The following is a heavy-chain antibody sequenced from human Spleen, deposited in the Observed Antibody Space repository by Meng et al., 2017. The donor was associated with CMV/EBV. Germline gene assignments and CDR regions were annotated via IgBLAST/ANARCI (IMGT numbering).Heavy chain of an antibody. CDR2: ISSSSNYI. J-gene: IGHJ4*02. Sequence: GGSLRLSCAASGFTFSSYSMNWIRQTPGKGLEWVSSISSSSNYIHYADSVKGRFTISRDNAKNSLYLQMNSLRAEDTAVYYCARDQRGRDCGSVSCYGIDYWGQGTLVTVSS. V-gene: IGHV3-21*01. D-gene: IGHD2-2*01. CDR1: GFTFSSYS. CDR3: ARDQRGRDCGSVSCYGIDY.